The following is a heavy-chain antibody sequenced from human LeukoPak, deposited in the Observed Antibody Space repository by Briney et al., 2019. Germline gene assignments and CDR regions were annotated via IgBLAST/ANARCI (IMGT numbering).Heavy chain of an antibody. V-gene: IGHV3-21*01. J-gene: IGHJ3*01. Sequence: PGGSLRLSCAASDFTVSSHYMSWVRQAPGKGLEWVSSISSSSSYIYYADSVKGRFTISRDNAKNSLYLQMNSLRAEDTAVYYCARGAVATIFDFWGQGTMVTVSS. CDR2: ISSSSSYI. CDR1: DFTVSSHY. D-gene: IGHD5-12*01. CDR3: ARGAVATIFDF.